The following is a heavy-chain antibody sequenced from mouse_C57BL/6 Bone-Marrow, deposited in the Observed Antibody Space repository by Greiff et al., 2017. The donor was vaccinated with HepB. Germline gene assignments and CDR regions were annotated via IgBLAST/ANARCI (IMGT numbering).Heavy chain of an antibody. D-gene: IGHD1-1*01. CDR2: IYPRSGNT. V-gene: IGHV1-81*01. J-gene: IGHJ3*01. CDR3: ARGDYGSRFAF. CDR1: GYTFTSYG. Sequence: QVQLQQSGAELVRPGASVKLSCKASGYTFTSYGISWVKQRTGQGLEWIGGIYPRSGNTYYNEKFKGKATLTADKSSSTAYMELRSLTSEDTAVYFCARGDYGSRFAFEGRGTRVTVSA.